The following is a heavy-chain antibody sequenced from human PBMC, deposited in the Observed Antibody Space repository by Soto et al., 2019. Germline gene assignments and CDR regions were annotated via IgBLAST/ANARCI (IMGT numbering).Heavy chain of an antibody. CDR1: GASVSSHH. J-gene: IGHJ4*02. Sequence: QVQLQESGPGVVKPSETLSLTCTVSGASVSSHHWTWIRQPPGKGLEWIGDYSDSASYRPSLKSRVTISADPSKNPFSLTLSSVTAADPAVYYCAAYRRGEGGRGYWGQGTLVTVSS. D-gene: IGHD6-19*01. V-gene: IGHV4-59*08. CDR3: AAYRRGEGGRGY. CDR2: DYSDSA.